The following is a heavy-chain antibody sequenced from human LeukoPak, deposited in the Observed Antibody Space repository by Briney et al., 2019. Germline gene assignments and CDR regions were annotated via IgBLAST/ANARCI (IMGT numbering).Heavy chain of an antibody. D-gene: IGHD3-22*01. CDR2: IIPIFGIA. CDR3: ASYYYDSSGYYPLFDY. Sequence: ASVTVSFTASGGTFTIYAISWVRQAPGQGLEWMGGIIPIFGIANYAQKFQGRVTITADKSTSTAYMELSSLRSEDTAVYYCASYYYDSSGYYPLFDYWGQGTLVTVSS. CDR1: GGTFTIYA. V-gene: IGHV1-69*10. J-gene: IGHJ4*02.